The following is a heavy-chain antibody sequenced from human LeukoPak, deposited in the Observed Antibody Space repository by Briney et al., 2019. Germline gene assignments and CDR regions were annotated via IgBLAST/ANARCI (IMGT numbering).Heavy chain of an antibody. CDR2: ISAYNGNT. J-gene: IGHJ6*02. CDR3: ASLNPEGYYGMDV. CDR1: GYTFTSYG. D-gene: IGHD1-14*01. V-gene: IGHV1-18*01. Sequence: ASVKVSCKASGYTFTSYGISWLRQAPGQGLEWMGWISAYNGNTNYAQKLQGRVTITRDTSASTAYMELSSLRSEDTAVYYCASLNPEGYYGMDVWGQGTTVTVSS.